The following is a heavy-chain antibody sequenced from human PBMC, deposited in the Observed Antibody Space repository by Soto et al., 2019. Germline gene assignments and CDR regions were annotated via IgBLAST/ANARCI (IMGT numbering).Heavy chain of an antibody. Sequence: QVQLVESGGGVVQPGGSLRLSCAASGFTFSNFGMHWVRQAPGKGLEWVAIIWYDGSNKYYSDSVKGRFTISRDNFKNTLYLQISSLRADDTAMYYFVRDGNDWPLDYWGQGTLVTVSS. D-gene: IGHD3-9*01. V-gene: IGHV3-33*01. CDR3: VRDGNDWPLDY. CDR1: GFTFSNFG. CDR2: IWYDGSNK. J-gene: IGHJ4*02.